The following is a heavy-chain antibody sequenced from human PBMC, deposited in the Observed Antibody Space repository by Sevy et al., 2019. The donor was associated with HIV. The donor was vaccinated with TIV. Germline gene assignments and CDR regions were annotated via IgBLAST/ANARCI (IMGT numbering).Heavy chain of an antibody. D-gene: IGHD5-18*01. CDR3: ATSNGRYTAMVLFDY. CDR2: ISWDDDK. Sequence: SGPTLVKPTQTLTLTCTFSGFSLSTSGVGVGWIRQPPGKALEWLALISWDDDKRYSPSLKSRLTITKDTSKNQVVLTMTNMDPVDTATYYCATSNGRYTAMVLFDYWGQGTLVTVSS. V-gene: IGHV2-5*02. CDR1: GFSLSTSGVG. J-gene: IGHJ4*02.